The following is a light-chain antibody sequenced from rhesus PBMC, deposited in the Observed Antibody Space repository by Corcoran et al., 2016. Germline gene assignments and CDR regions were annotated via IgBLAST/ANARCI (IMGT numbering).Light chain of an antibody. CDR1: PTISIY. Sequence: DIQMTQSPSSLSASVGDRVTITCRASPTISIYLAWYQQKPGKVPKLLIYVASRLESGAPSRFRGLGSGTEFTLTISSLQPEDFATYYCQQHNSHPYSFGQGTKVEIK. CDR3: QQHNSHPYS. J-gene: IGKJ2*01. CDR2: VAS. V-gene: IGKV1-44*02.